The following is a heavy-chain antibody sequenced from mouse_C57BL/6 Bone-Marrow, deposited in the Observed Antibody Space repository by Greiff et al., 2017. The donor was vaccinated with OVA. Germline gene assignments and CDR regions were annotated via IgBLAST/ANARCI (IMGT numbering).Heavy chain of an antibody. CDR1: GFSLTSHG. V-gene: IGHV2-6-1*01. CDR2: IWSDGST. D-gene: IGHD2-4*01. Sequence: QVQLKESGPGLVAPSQSLSITCTVSGFSLTSHGVHWVREPPGKGLEWLVVIWSDGSTTYNSAVKPRLSISKDNPKRQVVLKMNSLQTDDTAMYYCARHGRDYDWFAYWGQGTLVTVSA. CDR3: ARHGRDYDWFAY. J-gene: IGHJ3*01.